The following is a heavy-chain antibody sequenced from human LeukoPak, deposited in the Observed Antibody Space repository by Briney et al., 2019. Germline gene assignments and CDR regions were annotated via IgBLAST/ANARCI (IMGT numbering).Heavy chain of an antibody. V-gene: IGHV4-34*01. J-gene: IGHJ4*02. D-gene: IGHD1-26*01. CDR3: ARWEGGSYYDFDY. CDR2: INHSGST. CDR1: GGPFSGYY. Sequence: SETLSLTCAVYGGPFSGYYWSWIRHPPGKGLEWIGEINHSGSTNYNLSLKSRVTISVDTSKNQFSLKLSSVTAADTAVYYCARWEGGSYYDFDYWGQGTLVTVSS.